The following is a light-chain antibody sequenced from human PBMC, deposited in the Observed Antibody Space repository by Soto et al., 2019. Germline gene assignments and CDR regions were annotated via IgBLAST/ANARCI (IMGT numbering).Light chain of an antibody. CDR1: SGHGNYV. Sequence: QPVLTQSPSASASLGASVKLTCTLSSGHGNYVIAWHQQQPEKGPRYLMKVKSDGSHNKGDGIPDRFSGSSSEAERYLAISSLQSEDEADYYCQTWDTGIVVFGGGTKLTVL. J-gene: IGLJ2*01. CDR2: VKSDGSH. V-gene: IGLV4-69*01. CDR3: QTWDTGIVV.